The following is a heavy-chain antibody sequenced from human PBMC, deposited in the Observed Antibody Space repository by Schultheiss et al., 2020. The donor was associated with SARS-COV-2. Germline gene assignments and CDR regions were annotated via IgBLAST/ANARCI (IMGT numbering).Heavy chain of an antibody. V-gene: IGHV1-2*06. CDR1: GYTFTGYY. D-gene: IGHD6-19*01. J-gene: IGHJ4*02. CDR3: ARGRYSSGWYSLDY. Sequence: GESLKISCKASGYTFTGYYMHWVRQAPGQGLEWMGRINPNSGGTNYAQKFQGRVTMTRDTSISTAYMELSRLRSDYTAVYYCARGRYSSGWYSLDYWGQGTLVTVSS. CDR2: INPNSGGT.